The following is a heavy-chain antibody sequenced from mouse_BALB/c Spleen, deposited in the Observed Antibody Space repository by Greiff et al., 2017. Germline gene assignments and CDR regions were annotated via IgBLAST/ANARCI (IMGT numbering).Heavy chain of an antibody. V-gene: IGHV2-9*02. Sequence: QVQLQQSGPGLVAPSQSLSITCTVSGFSFTSYGVHWVRQPPGKGLEWLGVIWAGGSTNYNSALMSRLSSSKDNPKSQVFLKMISLQTDDPAMYYCGRDYYGSSYWYFDVWGAGTTVTVSA. D-gene: IGHD1-1*01. CDR1: GFSFTSYG. J-gene: IGHJ1*01. CDR2: IWAGGST. CDR3: GRDYYGSSYWYFDV.